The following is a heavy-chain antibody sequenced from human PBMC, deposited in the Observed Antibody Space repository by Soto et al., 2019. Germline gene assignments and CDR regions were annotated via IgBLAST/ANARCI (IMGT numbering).Heavy chain of an antibody. J-gene: IGHJ6*02. Sequence: SETLSLTCAVSGVSISSSNWLIWVRQPPGKGLEWIGEIYHSGSTNYNPSLKSRVTISVDKSKNQFSLKLSSVTAADTAVYYCAGWIQLQQYYYYGMDVWGQGTTVTVS. D-gene: IGHD5-18*01. V-gene: IGHV4-4*02. CDR2: IYHSGST. CDR1: GVSISSSNW. CDR3: AGWIQLQQYYYYGMDV.